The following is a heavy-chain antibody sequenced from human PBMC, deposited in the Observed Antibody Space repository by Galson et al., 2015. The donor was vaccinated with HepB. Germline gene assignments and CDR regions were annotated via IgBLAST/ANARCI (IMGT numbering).Heavy chain of an antibody. J-gene: IGHJ4*02. CDR2: IRSKPNNYAT. V-gene: IGHV3-73*01. CDR1: GFTFSGSA. CDR3: AKPGYYDSRNYYFDQ. Sequence: SLRLSCAASGFTFSGSAMHWVRQASGKGLEWVGRIRSKPNNYATEYAASLKGRFTISRDDSKNTAYLQMNSLKTDDTAVYYCAKPGYYDSRNYYFDQWGQGTLVTVSS. D-gene: IGHD3-22*01.